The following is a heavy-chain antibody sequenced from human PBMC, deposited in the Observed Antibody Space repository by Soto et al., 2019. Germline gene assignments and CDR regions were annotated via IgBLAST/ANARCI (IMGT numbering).Heavy chain of an antibody. CDR1: GYTFTGYY. D-gene: IGHD6-13*01. CDR3: AREYSSPAYNWFDP. J-gene: IGHJ5*02. Sequence: ASVKVSCKASGYTFTGYYMHCVRQAPGQVLEWMGWINPNSGGTNYAQKFQGRVTMTRDTSISTAYMELSRLRSDDTAVYYCAREYSSPAYNWFDPWGQGTLVTVSS. V-gene: IGHV1-2*02. CDR2: INPNSGGT.